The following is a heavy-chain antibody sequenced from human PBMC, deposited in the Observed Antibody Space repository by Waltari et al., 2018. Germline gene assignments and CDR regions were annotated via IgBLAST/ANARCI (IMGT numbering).Heavy chain of an antibody. CDR3: ALIAAAGKPGAFDI. CDR1: GFTFSSYS. D-gene: IGHD6-13*01. Sequence: EVQLVESGGGLVKPGGSLRLSCAASGFTFSSYSMNWVRQAPGKGLEWVSSISSSSSYIYYADSVKGRFTISRDNAKNSLYLQMNSLRSEDTAVYYCALIAAAGKPGAFDIWGQGTMVTVSS. J-gene: IGHJ3*02. CDR2: ISSSSSYI. V-gene: IGHV3-21*01.